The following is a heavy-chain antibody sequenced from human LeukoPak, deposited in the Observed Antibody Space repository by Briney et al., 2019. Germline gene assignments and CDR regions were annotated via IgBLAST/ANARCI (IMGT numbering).Heavy chain of an antibody. V-gene: IGHV3-30*02. D-gene: IGHD3-9*01. CDR3: MGNGGYDILTGNEAFDI. Sequence: GGSLRLSCAASGFTFDDYGMSWVRQAPGKGLEWVAFIRYDGSNKYYADSVKGRFTISRDNSKNTLYLQMNSLRAEDTAVFYCMGNGGYDILTGNEAFDIWGQGTMVTVSS. CDR2: IRYDGSNK. J-gene: IGHJ3*02. CDR1: GFTFDDYG.